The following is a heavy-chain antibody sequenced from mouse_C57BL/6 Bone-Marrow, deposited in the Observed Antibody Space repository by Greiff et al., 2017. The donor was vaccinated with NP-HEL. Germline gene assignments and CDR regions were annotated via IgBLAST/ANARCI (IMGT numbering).Heavy chain of an antibody. CDR1: GYTFTSYW. Sequence: SGTVLARPGASVKMSCKTSGYTFTSYWMHWVKQRPGQGLEWIGAIYPGNSDTSYNQKFKGKAKLTAVTSASTAYMELSSLTNEDSAVYYCTSRDYYGSSPYWYFDVWGTGTTVTVSS. D-gene: IGHD1-1*01. V-gene: IGHV1-5*01. CDR2: IYPGNSDT. CDR3: TSRDYYGSSPYWYFDV. J-gene: IGHJ1*03.